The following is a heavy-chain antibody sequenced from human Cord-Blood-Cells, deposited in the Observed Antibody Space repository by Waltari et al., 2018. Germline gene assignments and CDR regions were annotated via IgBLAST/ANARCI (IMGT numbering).Heavy chain of an antibody. V-gene: IGHV1-69*01. CDR3: ARSPRGYCSSTSCYFDY. D-gene: IGHD2-2*01. Sequence: IPIFGTANYAQKFQGRVTITADESTSTAYMELSSLRSEDTAVYYCARSPRGYCSSTSCYFDYWGQGTLVTVSS. J-gene: IGHJ4*02. CDR2: IPIFGTA.